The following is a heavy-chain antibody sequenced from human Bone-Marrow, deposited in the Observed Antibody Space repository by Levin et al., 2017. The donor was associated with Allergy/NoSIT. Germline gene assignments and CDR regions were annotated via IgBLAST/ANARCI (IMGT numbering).Heavy chain of an antibody. CDR3: STQQLGVGRFDH. Sequence: SCAVSGFTFNNAWMTWVRQAPGKGLEWVGRIKSKTDGGTTDYAVPVKGRFTISRDDSKNTLYLQMNSLKTEDTAVYYCSTQQLGVGRFDHWGQGTLVTVSS. CDR2: IKSKTDGGTT. CDR1: GFTFNNAW. D-gene: IGHD6-13*01. V-gene: IGHV3-15*01. J-gene: IGHJ4*02.